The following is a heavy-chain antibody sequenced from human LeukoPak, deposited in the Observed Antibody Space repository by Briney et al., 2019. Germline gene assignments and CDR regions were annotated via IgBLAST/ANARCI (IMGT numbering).Heavy chain of an antibody. CDR3: ARDALVEMATAHYYYYGMDV. CDR1: GFTFSSYS. J-gene: IGHJ6*02. Sequence: PGGSLRLSCAASGFTFSSYSMNWVRQAPGKGLEWVSVIYSGGSTYYADSVKGRFTISRDNSKNTLYLQMNSLRAEDTAVYYCARDALVEMATAHYYYYGMDVWGQGTTVTVSS. D-gene: IGHD5-24*01. CDR2: IYSGGST. V-gene: IGHV3-66*02.